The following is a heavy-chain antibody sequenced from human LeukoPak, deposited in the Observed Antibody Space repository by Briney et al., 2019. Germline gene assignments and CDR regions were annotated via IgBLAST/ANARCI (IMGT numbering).Heavy chain of an antibody. CDR1: GYSFTSYW. Sequence: GESLKISCKSSGYSFTSYWISWVRQMPGKGLEWMGRIDPSDSYTNYSPSFQGHVTISADKSISTAYLQWSSLKASDTAMYYCARPPPGSSSWYPFYYWGQGTLVTVSS. V-gene: IGHV5-10-1*01. CDR3: ARPPPGSSSWYPFYY. D-gene: IGHD6-13*01. J-gene: IGHJ4*02. CDR2: IDPSDSYT.